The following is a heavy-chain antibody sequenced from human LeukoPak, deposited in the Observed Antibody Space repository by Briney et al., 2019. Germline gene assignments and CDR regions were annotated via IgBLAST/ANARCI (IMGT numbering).Heavy chain of an antibody. CDR1: GGSISSYY. CDR3: ARVDGGGSYFDY. D-gene: IGHD1-26*01. CDR2: IYYSGST. V-gene: IGHV4-59*01. Sequence: SETLSLTCTVSGGSISSYYWSWIRQPPGKGLEWIGYIYYSGSTNYNPSLKSRVTISVDTSKYQFPLKLSSVTAADTAVYYCARVDGGGSYFDYWGQGTLVTVSS. J-gene: IGHJ4*02.